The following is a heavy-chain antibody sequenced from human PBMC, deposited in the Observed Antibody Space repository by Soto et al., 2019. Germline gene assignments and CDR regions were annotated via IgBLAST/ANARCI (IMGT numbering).Heavy chain of an antibody. J-gene: IGHJ4*02. V-gene: IGHV1-69*06. CDR3: ATGAAGVAAHVI. Sequence: QVQLVQSGAEVKKPGSSVKVSCKASGGTFSNYAISWVRQAPGQGLEWMGGIIPIFGTANYAQKFQGRVTLTADTSTSTAYMEVGSLRSDDTAVYYCATGAAGVAAHVIWGQGTLVTVSS. CDR1: GGTFSNYA. CDR2: IIPIFGTA. D-gene: IGHD6-6*01.